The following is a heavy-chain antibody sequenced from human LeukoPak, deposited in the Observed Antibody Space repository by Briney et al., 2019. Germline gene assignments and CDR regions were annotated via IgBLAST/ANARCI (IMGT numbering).Heavy chain of an antibody. CDR3: ARRITMVRGVIRRGYYYMDV. CDR2: INHSGST. D-gene: IGHD3-10*01. V-gene: IGHV4-34*01. Sequence: KPSETLSLTCAVYGGSFSGYYWSWIRQPPGKGLEWIGEINHSGSTNYNPSLKSRVTISVDTSKNQFSLKLSSVTAADTAVYYCARRITMVRGVIRRGYYYMDVWGKGTTVTISS. CDR1: GGSFSGYY. J-gene: IGHJ6*03.